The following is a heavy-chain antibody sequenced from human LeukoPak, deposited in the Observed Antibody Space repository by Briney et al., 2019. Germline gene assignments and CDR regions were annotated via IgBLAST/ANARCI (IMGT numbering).Heavy chain of an antibody. CDR3: ARARMYSTLTPYYFDY. J-gene: IGHJ4*01. CDR1: GFTFSSYS. CDR2: ISSSSSYI. Sequence: GGSLRLSCAASGFTFSSYSMNWVRQAPGKGLEWVSSISSSSSYIYYADSVKGRFTISRDNAKNSLYLQMNSLRAEDTAVYYCARARMYSTLTPYYFDYWGQGTLVTVSS. D-gene: IGHD6-13*01. V-gene: IGHV3-21*01.